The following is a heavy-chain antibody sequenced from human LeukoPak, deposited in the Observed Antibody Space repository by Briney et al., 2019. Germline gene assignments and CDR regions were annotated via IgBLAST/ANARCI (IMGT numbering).Heavy chain of an antibody. CDR1: GFTFDNYA. Sequence: GGSLRLSCAASGFTFDNYAMSWVRQAPGKGLEWASGISASGGSTYYADSVKGRFTVSRDNSKNTLFLQMNSLRAEDTALYYCAKSTAPSPTYCTGGTCSEAFDIWGQGTLVTVSS. V-gene: IGHV3-23*01. D-gene: IGHD2-15*01. J-gene: IGHJ3*02. CDR3: AKSTAPSPTYCTGGTCSEAFDI. CDR2: ISASGGST.